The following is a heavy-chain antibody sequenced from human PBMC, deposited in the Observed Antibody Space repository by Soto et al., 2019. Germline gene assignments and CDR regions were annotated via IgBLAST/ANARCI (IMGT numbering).Heavy chain of an antibody. V-gene: IGHV1-69*02. Sequence: SVKVSCKASGGTFSSYTISWVRQAPGQGLEWMGRIIPILGIANYAQKFQGRVTITADKSTSTAYMELSSLRSEDTAVYYCARCLRSRTSFLSPMDVWGKGTTVTVSS. CDR2: IIPILGIA. J-gene: IGHJ6*04. CDR1: GGTFSSYT. CDR3: ARCLRSRTSFLSPMDV. D-gene: IGHD2-2*01.